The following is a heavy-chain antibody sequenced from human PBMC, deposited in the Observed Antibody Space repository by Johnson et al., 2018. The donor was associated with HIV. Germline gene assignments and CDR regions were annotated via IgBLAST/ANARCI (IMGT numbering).Heavy chain of an antibody. CDR3: ARDQHNYYDSSERAFDI. V-gene: IGHV3-30-3*01. D-gene: IGHD3-22*01. CDR1: GFTFSSYA. Sequence: QVQLVESGGGVVQPGRSLRLSCAASGFTFSSYAMHWVRQAPGKGLEWVAVISYDGSNKHYADSVKGRFTISRDNAKNSLYLQMNNLRAEDTAVYYCARDQHNYYDSSERAFDIWGQGTMVTVSS. J-gene: IGHJ3*02. CDR2: ISYDGSNK.